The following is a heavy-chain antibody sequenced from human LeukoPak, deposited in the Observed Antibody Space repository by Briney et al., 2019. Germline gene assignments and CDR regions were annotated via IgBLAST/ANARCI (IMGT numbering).Heavy chain of an antibody. CDR1: GGSISSYY. D-gene: IGHD5-18*01. J-gene: IGHJ4*02. CDR2: IYYSGST. V-gene: IGHV4-59*08. Sequence: PSETLSLTCTVSGGSISSYYWSWLRQPPGKGLEWIGYIYYSGSTNYNPSLKSRVTISVDTSKNQFSLKLSSVTAADTAVYYCARHGIQLWTIDYWGQGTLVTVSS. CDR3: ARHGIQLWTIDY.